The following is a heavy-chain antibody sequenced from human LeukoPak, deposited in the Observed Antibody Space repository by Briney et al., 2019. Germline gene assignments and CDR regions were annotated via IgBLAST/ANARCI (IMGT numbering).Heavy chain of an antibody. CDR2: IRQDGGEI. CDR3: ARADLEWYLDL. Sequence: GGSLRLSCTGSGFMFNAYWMSWVRKAPGMGLEWVGKIRQDGGEIFYVDSVRGRFTIPRDNAKNSVHLQLNSLRAEDTAVYYCARADLEWYLDLWGRGTLVTVSS. V-gene: IGHV3-7*01. CDR1: GFMFNAYW. J-gene: IGHJ2*01.